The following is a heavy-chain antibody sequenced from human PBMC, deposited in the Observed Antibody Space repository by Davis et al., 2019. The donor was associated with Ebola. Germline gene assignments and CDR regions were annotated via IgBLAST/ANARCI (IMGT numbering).Heavy chain of an antibody. D-gene: IGHD3-10*02. CDR2: ISWNSGSV. CDR3: VKDTRRNIVVLPETMFGGMDV. V-gene: IGHV3-9*01. Sequence: PGGSLRLSCAASGFTFDDYAMHWVRQAPGKGLEWVAGISWNSGSVAYADSVKGRFSISRDNAKNSLDLQMFSLRPGDTALYFCVKDTRRNIVVLPETMFGGMDVWGQGTTVTVSS. J-gene: IGHJ6*01. CDR1: GFTFDDYA.